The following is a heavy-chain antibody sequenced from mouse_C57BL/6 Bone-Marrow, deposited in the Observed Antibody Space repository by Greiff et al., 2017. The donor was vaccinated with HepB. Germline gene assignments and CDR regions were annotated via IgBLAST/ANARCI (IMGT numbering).Heavy chain of an antibody. D-gene: IGHD1-1*01. V-gene: IGHV3-6*01. CDR2: ISYDGSN. CDR1: GYSFTSGYY. CDR3: ARAYYGSGPWFAY. J-gene: IGHJ3*01. Sequence: EVKLVESGPGLVKPSQSLSLTCPVTGYSFTSGYYRNWIRQFPGNKLEWMGYISYDGSNNYNPSLKNRITITRDTSKNQFFLKLSSVTTEDTATYCCARAYYGSGPWFAYWGQGTLVTVSA.